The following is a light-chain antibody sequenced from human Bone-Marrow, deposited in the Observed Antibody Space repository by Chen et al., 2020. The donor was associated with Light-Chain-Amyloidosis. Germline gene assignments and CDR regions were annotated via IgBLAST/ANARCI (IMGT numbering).Light chain of an antibody. Sequence: QSALTQPASGSGSPGQSITISCTGTSSGVGGANHVSWYQQHPDKAPKLMIYEVTNRPSWVPDRFSGSKSDNTASLTISGLQTEDEADYFCSSYTITNTLVFGSGTRVTVL. CDR2: EVT. V-gene: IGLV2-14*01. J-gene: IGLJ1*01. CDR3: SSYTITNTLV. CDR1: SSGVGGANH.